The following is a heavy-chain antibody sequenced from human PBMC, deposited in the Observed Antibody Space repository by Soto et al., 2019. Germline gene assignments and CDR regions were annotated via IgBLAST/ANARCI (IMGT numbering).Heavy chain of an antibody. Sequence: RPPVKVSCKASGGTFSSYAISWVRQAPGQGLEWMGGIIPIFGTANYAQKFQGRVTITADKSTSTAYMELSSLRSEDTAVYYCAREFGGTTFDYWGQGTLVTVSS. CDR2: IIPIFGTA. V-gene: IGHV1-69*06. J-gene: IGHJ4*02. CDR3: AREFGGTTFDY. CDR1: GGTFSSYA. D-gene: IGHD1-7*01.